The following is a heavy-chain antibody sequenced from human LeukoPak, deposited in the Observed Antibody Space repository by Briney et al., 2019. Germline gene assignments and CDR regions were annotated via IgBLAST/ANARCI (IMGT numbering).Heavy chain of an antibody. V-gene: IGHV3-30*03. J-gene: IGHJ4*02. Sequence: GGSLRLSCAASGFTFSSYGMHWVRQAPGKGLEWVAVISYDGSNKYYADSVKGRFTISRDNSKNTLYLQMNSLRAEDTAVYYCARAPIYGPFDYWGQGTLVTVSS. CDR3: ARAPIYGPFDY. CDR1: GFTFSSYG. D-gene: IGHD3-3*01. CDR2: ISYDGSNK.